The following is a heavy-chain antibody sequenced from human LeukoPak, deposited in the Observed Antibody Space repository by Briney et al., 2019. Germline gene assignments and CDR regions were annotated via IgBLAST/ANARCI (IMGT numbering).Heavy chain of an antibody. V-gene: IGHV3-21*01. CDR2: ISSSSSYI. CDR3: ARVYFGYYYGSGSEDV. J-gene: IGHJ6*02. Sequence: GGSLRLSCAASGFTFSSYSMNWVRQAPGKGLEWVSSISSSSSYIYYADSVKGRFTISRDNSKNTLYLQMNSLRAEDTAVYYCARVYFGYYYGSGSEDVWGQGTTVTVSS. CDR1: GFTFSSYS. D-gene: IGHD3-10*01.